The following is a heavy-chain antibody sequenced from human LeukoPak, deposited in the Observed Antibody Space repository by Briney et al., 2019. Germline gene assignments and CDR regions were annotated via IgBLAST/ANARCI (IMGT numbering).Heavy chain of an antibody. CDR3: ARVSVYGGSTDY. Sequence: SETLSLTCTVSGYPISSGYYWGWIRQPPGKGLEWIGSIYHSGSAYYNPSLKSRVTISVDTSKNQFSLKLSSVTAADTAVYYCARVSVYGGSTDYWGQGTLVTVSS. J-gene: IGHJ4*02. CDR1: GYPISSGYY. V-gene: IGHV4-38-2*02. CDR2: IYHSGSA. D-gene: IGHD4-23*01.